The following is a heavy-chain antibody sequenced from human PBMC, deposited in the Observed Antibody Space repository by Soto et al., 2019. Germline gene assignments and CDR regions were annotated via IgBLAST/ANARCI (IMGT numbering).Heavy chain of an antibody. CDR2: INAYNGNT. Sequence: QVQLVQSGAEVKKPGASVKVSCKASGYTFTSYGISWVRQAPGQGLEWMGWINAYNGNTNYAQKFQGRVTMTTHTTTSTAYMELRSLRSDDNAVYYCARDPVAGTYFDYWGQGTLVTVPP. V-gene: IGHV1-18*01. CDR1: GYTFTSYG. J-gene: IGHJ4*02. D-gene: IGHD6-19*01. CDR3: ARDPVAGTYFDY.